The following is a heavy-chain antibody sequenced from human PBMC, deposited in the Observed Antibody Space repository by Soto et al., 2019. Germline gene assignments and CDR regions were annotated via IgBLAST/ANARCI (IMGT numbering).Heavy chain of an antibody. Sequence: GGSLRLACEASGFTFSSYAMSWVHQAPGKGRGWVSAISGSGGSTYYADSVKGRFTISGDNSKDTLYLQMNSRRAEDTAGYYCGKDRPTYYYDSSGYPFDYGGQGTLVTVSA. V-gene: IGHV3-23*01. CDR2: ISGSGGST. J-gene: IGHJ4*02. CDR3: GKDRPTYYYDSSGYPFDY. CDR1: GFTFSSYA. D-gene: IGHD3-22*01.